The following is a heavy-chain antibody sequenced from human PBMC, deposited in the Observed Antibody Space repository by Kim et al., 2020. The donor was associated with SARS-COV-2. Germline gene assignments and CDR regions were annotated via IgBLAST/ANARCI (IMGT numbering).Heavy chain of an antibody. J-gene: IGHJ4*02. D-gene: IGHD6-6*01. Sequence: KFYADSVKGRFTISRENSKSGLYLQLNSLRAEGTAVYDCARVYSTSADLYCWGQGTLVTVSS. V-gene: IGHV3-30*05. CDR3: ARVYSTSADLYC. CDR2: K.